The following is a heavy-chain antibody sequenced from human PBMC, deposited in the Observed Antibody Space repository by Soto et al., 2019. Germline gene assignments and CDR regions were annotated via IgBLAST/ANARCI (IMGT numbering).Heavy chain of an antibody. Sequence: EVQLVESGGNLVQPGGSLRLSCAAPGFTFIDYWMSWVRQAPGKGLEWVGDSMKDGVIKAYGDSVKGRFTISRDNAKNSVYLQLNSLRVEDTSTSFCVRSRDFHRFDLWGQGTLVTVSS. D-gene: IGHD2-2*01. J-gene: IGHJ4*02. CDR1: GFTFIDYW. CDR2: SMKDGVIK. CDR3: VRSRDFHRFDL. V-gene: IGHV3-7*05.